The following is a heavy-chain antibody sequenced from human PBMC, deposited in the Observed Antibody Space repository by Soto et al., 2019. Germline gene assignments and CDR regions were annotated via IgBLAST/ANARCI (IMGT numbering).Heavy chain of an antibody. CDR1: GGSISSYY. CDR2: IYYSVST. V-gene: IGHV4-59*08. CDR3: ARTSSSSFSGPFDY. D-gene: IGHD6-6*01. Sequence: SETLSLTCTVSGGSISSYYWSWIRQPPGKGLEWIGYIYYSVSTNYNPSLKSRVTISVDTSKNQFSLKVSSVTAADTALYYCARTSSSSFSGPFDYWGQGILVTVSS. J-gene: IGHJ4*02.